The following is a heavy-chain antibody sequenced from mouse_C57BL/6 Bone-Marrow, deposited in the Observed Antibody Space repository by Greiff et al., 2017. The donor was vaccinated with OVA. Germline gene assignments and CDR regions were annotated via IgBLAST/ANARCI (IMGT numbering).Heavy chain of an antibody. Sequence: VQLQQPGAELVKPGASVKLSCTASGYTFTSYWMHWVKQRPGQGLEWIGMIHPNSGRTNYNEKFKSKATLTVDKSSSTAYMQLSSLTSEDSAVYYCARQLYWFAYWGQGTRVTVSA. CDR2: IHPNSGRT. CDR1: GYTFTSYW. D-gene: IGHD3-1*01. V-gene: IGHV1-64*01. J-gene: IGHJ3*01. CDR3: ARQLYWFAY.